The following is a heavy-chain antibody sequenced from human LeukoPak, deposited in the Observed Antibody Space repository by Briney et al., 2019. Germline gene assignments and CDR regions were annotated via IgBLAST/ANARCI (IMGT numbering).Heavy chain of an antibody. CDR3: ARRSSSSFDY. Sequence: GGSLRLSCAASGFTFSSYSMNWVRQAPGKGLEWVSYISSSSSTIYYADSVKGRFTISRDNAKNSLYLQMNSLRAEDTAVYYCARRSSSSFDYWGQGTLVTVSS. CDR2: ISSSSSTI. CDR1: GFTFSSYS. D-gene: IGHD6-6*01. V-gene: IGHV3-48*01. J-gene: IGHJ4*02.